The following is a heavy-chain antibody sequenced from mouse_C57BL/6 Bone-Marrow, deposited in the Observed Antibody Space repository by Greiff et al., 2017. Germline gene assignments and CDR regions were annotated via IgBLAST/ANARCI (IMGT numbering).Heavy chain of an antibody. CDR2: INPYNGGT. CDR3: ASEDLLLRFPYYFDY. J-gene: IGHJ2*01. D-gene: IGHD1-1*01. CDR1: GYTFTDYY. V-gene: IGHV1-19*01. Sequence: EVQLQQSGPVLVKPGASVKMSCKASGYTFTDYYMNWVKQSHGKSLEWIGVINPYNGGTSYNQKFKGKATLTVDKSSSTAYMELNSLTSEDSAVYYCASEDLLLRFPYYFDYWGQGTTLTVSS.